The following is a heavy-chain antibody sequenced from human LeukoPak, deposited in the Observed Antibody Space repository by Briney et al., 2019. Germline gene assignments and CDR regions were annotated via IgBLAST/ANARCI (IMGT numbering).Heavy chain of an antibody. D-gene: IGHD2-2*01. J-gene: IGHJ6*02. V-gene: IGHV3-64*01. CDR3: VRSRAVPAASDYYFYYGMDV. CDR2: ISNNGDTT. CDR1: GFTFSNYA. Sequence: GSLRLSCAASGFTFSNYALHWVRQAPGKGLEYVSAISNNGDTTYYASSVKGRFTISRDNSKNTLSLQMGSLRAEDMAVYFCVRSRAVPAASDYYFYYGMDVWGQGTTVTVSS.